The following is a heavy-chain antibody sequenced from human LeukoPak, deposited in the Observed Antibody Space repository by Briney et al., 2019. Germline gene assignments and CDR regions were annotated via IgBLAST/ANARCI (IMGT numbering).Heavy chain of an antibody. CDR3: AKGGTTSTVGYYYMDV. Sequence: GGSLGLSCAASGFTFSSYAMHWVRQAPGKGLEWVAVISYDGSYKYYADSVKGRFTISRDNSKNTLYLQMNSLRAEDTAVYYCAKGGTTSTVGYYYMDVWGKGTTVTISS. CDR2: ISYDGSYK. V-gene: IGHV3-30*04. J-gene: IGHJ6*03. D-gene: IGHD1-1*01. CDR1: GFTFSSYA.